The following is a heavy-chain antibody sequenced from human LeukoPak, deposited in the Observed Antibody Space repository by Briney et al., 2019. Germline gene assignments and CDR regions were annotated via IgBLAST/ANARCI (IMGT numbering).Heavy chain of an antibody. CDR2: IYPGGNI. CDR3: VRGPRYYDDSGFHYGVFDI. J-gene: IGHJ3*02. Sequence: PGRSLRLSCEASEVTVTNNYMSWVRQAPGKGLQWVSVIYPGGNIYYADSVRGRFIISRDNSKNTLSLQMNSLTAGDTAVYYCVRGPRYYDDSGFHYGVFDIWGQGTLVTVSS. D-gene: IGHD3-22*01. V-gene: IGHV3-53*01. CDR1: EVTVTNNY.